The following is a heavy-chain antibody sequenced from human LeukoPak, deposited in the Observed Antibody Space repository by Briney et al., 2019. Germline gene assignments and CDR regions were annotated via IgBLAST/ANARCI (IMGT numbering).Heavy chain of an antibody. J-gene: IGHJ6*02. CDR2: ISSGSYI. Sequence: GGSLRLSCAASGFTFSTFGMIWVRQAPGKGLEWVSSISSGSYIYYADAVKARFTISRDNAKNSLYLQMNSLRDEDTALYYCAKGGCSSTTCYKNVWGQGTTVNV. CDR3: AKGGCSSTTCYKNV. V-gene: IGHV3-21*04. D-gene: IGHD2-2*02. CDR1: GFTFSTFG.